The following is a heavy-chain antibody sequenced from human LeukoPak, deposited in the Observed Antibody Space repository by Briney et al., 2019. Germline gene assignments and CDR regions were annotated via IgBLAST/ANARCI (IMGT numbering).Heavy chain of an antibody. J-gene: IGHJ5*02. V-gene: IGHV3-23*01. CDR3: AKEGRYYGDSDRFDP. D-gene: IGHD4-17*01. Sequence: GGSLSLSCAASGFTFSSCGMHWVRQAPGKGLEWVSAISGSGGSTYYADSVKGRFTISRDNSKNTLYLQTNSLRAEDTAVYYCAKEGRYYGDSDRFDPWGQGTLVTVSS. CDR2: ISGSGGST. CDR1: GFTFSSCG.